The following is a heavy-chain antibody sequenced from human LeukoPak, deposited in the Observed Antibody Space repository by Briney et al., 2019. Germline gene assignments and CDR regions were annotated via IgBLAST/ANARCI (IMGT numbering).Heavy chain of an antibody. CDR1: GGSISSYF. CDR2: IYYSGGT. D-gene: IGHD6-6*01. CDR3: AREVRDSSSSFDI. Sequence: PSETLSLTCTVSGGSISSYFWTWVRQAPGKGLEWIGYIYYSGGTNYNPSLKSRVTISVDMSRNQISLNLSSVTPADTAVYYCAREVRDSSSSFDIWGQGTMVIVSS. V-gene: IGHV4-59*01. J-gene: IGHJ3*02.